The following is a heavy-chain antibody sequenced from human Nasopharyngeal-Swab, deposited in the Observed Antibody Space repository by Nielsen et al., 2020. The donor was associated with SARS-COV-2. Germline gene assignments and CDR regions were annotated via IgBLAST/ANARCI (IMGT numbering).Heavy chain of an antibody. CDR1: GGSISSGSYY. Sequence: SETLSLTCTVSGGSISSGSYYWSWIRQPAGKGLEWIGRIYTSGSTNYNPSLKGRVTISVDTSKNQFSLKLSSVTAADTAVYYCARDRRDGFMDVWGKGTTVTVSS. V-gene: IGHV4-61*02. J-gene: IGHJ6*03. D-gene: IGHD5-24*01. CDR3: ARDRRDGFMDV. CDR2: IYTSGST.